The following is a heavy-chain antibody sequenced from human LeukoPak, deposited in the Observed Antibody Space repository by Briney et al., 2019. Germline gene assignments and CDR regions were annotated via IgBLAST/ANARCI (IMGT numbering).Heavy chain of an antibody. Sequence: GGSLRLSCVASECTFSDYAMSWVRQAPGKGLEWVSAITGSGGSTYYADSVKGRLTISRDNSKNTLYLQMNSLRADDTAVYYCAKGKDCWGQGTLVTVSS. J-gene: IGHJ4*02. CDR1: ECTFSDYA. V-gene: IGHV3-23*01. CDR2: ITGSGGST. CDR3: AKGKDC.